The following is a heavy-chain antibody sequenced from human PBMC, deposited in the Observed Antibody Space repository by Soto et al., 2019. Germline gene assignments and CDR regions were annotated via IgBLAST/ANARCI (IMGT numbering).Heavy chain of an antibody. CDR2: IYYSGST. CDR1: GGSISSGDYY. V-gene: IGHV4-30-4*01. CDR3: ASYYDSSGYYAYYFDY. D-gene: IGHD3-22*01. Sequence: SETLSLTCSVSGGSISSGDYYWSWIRQPPGKGLEWIGYIYYSGSTYYNPSLKSRVTISVDTSKNQFSLKLSSVTAADTAVYYCASYYDSSGYYAYYFDYWGQGTLVTVSS. J-gene: IGHJ4*02.